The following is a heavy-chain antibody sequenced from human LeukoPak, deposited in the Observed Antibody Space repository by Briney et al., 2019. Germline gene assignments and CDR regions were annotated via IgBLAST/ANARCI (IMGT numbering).Heavy chain of an antibody. CDR3: ARVRGAYCGGDCYSPLDY. J-gene: IGHJ4*02. CDR2: LRVSNGHI. Sequence: ASVKVSCKASGYTFTTYDVNWVRQAPGHGLEWMGWLRVSNGHINYAQEFQGRVTVTTDTSTSTAYMELRSLRSDDTAVYYCARVRGAYCGGDCYSPLDYGGQGTLVTVSS. D-gene: IGHD2-21*02. CDR1: GYTFTTYD. V-gene: IGHV1-18*01.